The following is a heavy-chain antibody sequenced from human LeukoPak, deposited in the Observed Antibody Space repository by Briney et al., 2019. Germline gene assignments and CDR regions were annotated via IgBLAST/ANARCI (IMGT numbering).Heavy chain of an antibody. D-gene: IGHD2-2*01. CDR1: GYTFTGYY. CDR2: INPNSGGT. Sequence: ASVKVSCKASGYTFTGYYMHWVRQAPGQGLERMGWINPNSGGTNYAQKFQGRVTMTRDTSTSTAYMELSRLRSDDTAVYYCARGPPYCSSTSCRFFDYWGQGTLVTVSS. J-gene: IGHJ4*02. V-gene: IGHV1-2*02. CDR3: ARGPPYCSSTSCRFFDY.